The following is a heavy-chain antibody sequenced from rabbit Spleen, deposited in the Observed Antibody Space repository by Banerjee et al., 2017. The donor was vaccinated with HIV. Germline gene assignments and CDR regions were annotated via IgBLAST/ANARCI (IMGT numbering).Heavy chain of an antibody. CDR1: GFSFSSTYY. CDR2: IYAGSSDST. CDR3: ARDLTDAIGWNFNL. J-gene: IGHJ4*01. D-gene: IGHD1-1*01. V-gene: IGHV1S40*01. Sequence: QSLEESGGDLVKPGASLTLTCTASGFSFSSTYYMCWVRQAPGKGLEWIACIYAGSSDSTYYASWAKGRFTISKTSSTTVTLQMTSLTVADTATYFCARDLTDAIGWNFNLWGQGTLVTVS.